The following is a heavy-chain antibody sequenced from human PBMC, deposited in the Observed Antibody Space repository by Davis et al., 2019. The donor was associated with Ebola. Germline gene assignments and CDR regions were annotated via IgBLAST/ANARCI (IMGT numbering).Heavy chain of an antibody. CDR1: GGPFSAYY. Sequence: SQTLSLTCAVNGGPFSAYYWTYIRQSPGMGLEWIGEINHSGISSYNPALKTRVRMSVDPSNNQFSLSLSSVTAADTALYYCARDRGSYFRLFDYWGRGALVTVSS. V-gene: IGHV4-34*01. CDR2: INHSGIS. J-gene: IGHJ4*02. D-gene: IGHD1-26*01. CDR3: ARDRGSYFRLFDY.